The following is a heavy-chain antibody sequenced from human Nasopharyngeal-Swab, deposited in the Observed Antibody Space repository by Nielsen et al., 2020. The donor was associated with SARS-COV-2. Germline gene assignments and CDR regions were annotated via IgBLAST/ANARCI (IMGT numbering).Heavy chain of an antibody. J-gene: IGHJ3*02. V-gene: IGHV4-59*01. CDR1: GGSISSYY. D-gene: IGHD3-10*01. Sequence: GSLRLSCTVSGGSISSYYWSWIRQPPGKGLEWIGYIYYSGSTNYNPSLKSRVTISVDTSKNQFSLKLSSVTAADTAVYYCAREVGGAIGAFDIWGQGTMVTVPS. CDR2: IYYSGST. CDR3: AREVGGAIGAFDI.